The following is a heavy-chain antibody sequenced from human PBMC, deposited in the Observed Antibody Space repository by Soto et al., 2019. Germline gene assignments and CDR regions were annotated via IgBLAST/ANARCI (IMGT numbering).Heavy chain of an antibody. J-gene: IGHJ6*03. CDR1: GFTFDDYA. Sequence: EVQLVESGGGLVQPGRSLRLSCAASGFTFDDYAMHWVRQAPGKGLEWVSGISWNSNNIGYADSVKGRFTISRDNAKNSLYLQMTNLRSEDTAFYYCARDSGAAIFYYYSLDVWGTGTSVTVSS. CDR2: ISWNSNNI. D-gene: IGHD6-25*01. CDR3: ARDSGAAIFYYYSLDV. V-gene: IGHV3-9*01.